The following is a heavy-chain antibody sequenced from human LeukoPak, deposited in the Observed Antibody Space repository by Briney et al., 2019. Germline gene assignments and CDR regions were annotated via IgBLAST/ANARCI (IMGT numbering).Heavy chain of an antibody. V-gene: IGHV3-7*01. Sequence: GGSLTLSCAASGFTFSDYWMSWVRQAPGKGLEWVAKIKHDGSQIYYVASVKGRFTISRDNAQSSLFLQMNSLRAEDTAVYFCVRSRRHYERSAYPPFDYWGQGTLVTVSA. CDR3: VRSRRHYERSAYPPFDY. CDR1: GFTFSDYW. J-gene: IGHJ4*01. CDR2: IKHDGSQI. D-gene: IGHD3-22*01.